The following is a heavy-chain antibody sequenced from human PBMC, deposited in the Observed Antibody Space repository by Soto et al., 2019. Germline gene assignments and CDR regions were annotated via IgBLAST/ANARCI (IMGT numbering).Heavy chain of an antibody. V-gene: IGHV3-33*01. CDR1: GFTFSSYG. CDR2: IWYDGSNK. J-gene: IGHJ4*02. CDR3: AREPGILEWLLEDYYFDY. Sequence: GGSLRLSCAASGFTFSSYGMHWVRQAPGKGLEWVAVIWYDGSNKYYADSVKGRFTISRDNSKNTLYLQMNSLRAEDTAVYYCAREPGILEWLLEDYYFDYWGQGTLVTVSS. D-gene: IGHD3-3*01.